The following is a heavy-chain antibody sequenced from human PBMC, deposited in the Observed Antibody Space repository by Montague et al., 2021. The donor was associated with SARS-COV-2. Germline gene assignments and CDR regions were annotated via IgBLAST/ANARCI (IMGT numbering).Heavy chain of an antibody. J-gene: IGHJ4*02. Sequence: SETLSLTCTVAGGSIRSYSWSWIRQPAGKGLEWIGEINSSGSTNYNPSLKSRVTISMDTSKSQFPLKLTSVTAADTAVYYCARHTSGWQPFDFWGQGTLVTVSS. CDR2: INSSGST. CDR1: GGSIRSYS. CDR3: ARHTSGWQPFDF. D-gene: IGHD6-19*01. V-gene: IGHV4-59*01.